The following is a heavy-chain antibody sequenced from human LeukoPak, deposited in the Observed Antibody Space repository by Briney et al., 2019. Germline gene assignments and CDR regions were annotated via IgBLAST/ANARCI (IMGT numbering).Heavy chain of an antibody. CDR1: GFTITPYW. CDR2: INSDGYST. D-gene: IGHD5-18*01. J-gene: IGHJ5*02. Sequence: PGGSLRLSCAASGFTITPYWMHWVRQVPGKGPVWVSRINSDGYSTNYADSVKGRFTISRDNAKNTLYLQINNLRADDTAVYYCARDNGFSLFATWGPGTLVTVSS. CDR3: ARDNGFSLFAT. V-gene: IGHV3-74*01.